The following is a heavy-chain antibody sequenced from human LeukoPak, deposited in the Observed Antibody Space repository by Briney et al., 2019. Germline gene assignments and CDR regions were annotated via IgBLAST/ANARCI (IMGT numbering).Heavy chain of an antibody. CDR2: IYYSGST. J-gene: IGHJ4*02. CDR1: GGSISSGDYY. Sequence: SQTLSLTCTVSGGSISSGDYYWSWLRQPPGKGLEWIGYIYYSGSTYYNPSLKSRVTISVDTSKNQFSLKLSSVTAADTAVYYCARDQGQGYFDYWGQGTLVTVSS. CDR3: ARDQGQGYFDY. V-gene: IGHV4-30-4*01.